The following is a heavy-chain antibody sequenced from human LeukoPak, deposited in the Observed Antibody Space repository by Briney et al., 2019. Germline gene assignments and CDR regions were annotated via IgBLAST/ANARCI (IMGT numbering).Heavy chain of an antibody. D-gene: IGHD3-10*01. CDR2: VYNSGSS. CDR3: ARTRAVRGIILSRNFYYYMDV. V-gene: IGHV4-61*02. CDR1: GGALRRGGYY. J-gene: IGHJ6*03. Sequence: SETPSLTRTVSGGALRRGGYYWGWVREPPGEGPKWIGGVYNSGSSDFNPSLKSRVTMSVDTSKNQFSLRLSSVTAADTAVYYCARTRAVRGIILSRNFYYYMDVWGKGTTVTISS.